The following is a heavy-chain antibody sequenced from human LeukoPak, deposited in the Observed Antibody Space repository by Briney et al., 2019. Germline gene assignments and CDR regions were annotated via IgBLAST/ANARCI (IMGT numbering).Heavy chain of an antibody. V-gene: IGHV4-59*01. CDR3: AREDLDV. J-gene: IGHJ6*02. CDR2: MCDSGST. CDR1: GISISSYC. Sequence: SPSETLSLTCTVSGISISSYCWSWIRQPPGKGLEWIGYMCDSGSTNCNPSLKSRVTISIDTSKNQFSLKLTSVTAADTAVYYCAREDLDVWGQGTTVTVSS.